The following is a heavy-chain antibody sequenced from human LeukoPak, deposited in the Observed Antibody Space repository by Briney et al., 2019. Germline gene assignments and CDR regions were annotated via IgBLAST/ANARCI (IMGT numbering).Heavy chain of an antibody. D-gene: IGHD4-11*01. V-gene: IGHV4-39*01. CDR1: GGSISSSSYY. CDR3: VRLGKLQYLDY. CDR2: IYYSGST. J-gene: IGHJ4*02. Sequence: SETLSLTCTVSGGSISSSSYYWGWIRQPPGKGLEWIGSIYYSGSTYYNPSLKSRVTISVDTSKNQFSLKLSSVTAADTAVYYCVRLGKLQYLDYWGQGTLVTVSS.